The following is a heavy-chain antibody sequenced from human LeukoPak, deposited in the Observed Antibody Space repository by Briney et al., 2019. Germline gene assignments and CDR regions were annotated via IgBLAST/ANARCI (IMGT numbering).Heavy chain of an antibody. D-gene: IGHD3-22*01. J-gene: IGHJ3*02. CDR1: GYTFTSYA. Sequence: ASVKVSCKASGYTFTSYAMNWVRQAPGQGLEWMGWINTNTGNPTYAQGFTGRFVSSLDTSVSTAYLQISSLKAEDTAVYYCARDHHYYELNAFDIWGQGTMVTVSS. CDR2: INTNTGNP. CDR3: ARDHHYYELNAFDI. V-gene: IGHV7-4-1*02.